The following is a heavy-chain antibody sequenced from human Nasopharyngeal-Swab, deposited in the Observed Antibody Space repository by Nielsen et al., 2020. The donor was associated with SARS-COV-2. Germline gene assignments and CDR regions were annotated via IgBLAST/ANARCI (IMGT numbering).Heavy chain of an antibody. V-gene: IGHV3-23*03. D-gene: IGHD3-10*01. Sequence: GESLKISCAASGFTFSSYAMSWVRQAPGKGLEWVSVIYSGGSSTYYADSVKGRFTISRDNSKNTLYLQMNSLRAEDTAVYYCAKDHSPYGSGSYPYYYYGMDVWGQGTTLTVSS. CDR1: GFTFSSYA. CDR3: AKDHSPYGSGSYPYYYYGMDV. CDR2: IYSGGSST. J-gene: IGHJ6*02.